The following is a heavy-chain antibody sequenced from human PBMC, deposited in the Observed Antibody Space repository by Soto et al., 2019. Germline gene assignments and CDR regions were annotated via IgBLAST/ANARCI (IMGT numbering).Heavy chain of an antibody. Sequence: GGSLRLSCAASGFTFSSYWMHWVRQAPGKGLVWVSRINSDGSSTSYADSVKGRFTISRDNAKNTLYLQMNSLRAEDTAVYYCARSGYSYGYGHDAFDIWGQGTMVTVSS. CDR1: GFTFSSYW. CDR3: ARSGYSYGYGHDAFDI. J-gene: IGHJ3*02. D-gene: IGHD5-18*01. V-gene: IGHV3-74*01. CDR2: INSDGSST.